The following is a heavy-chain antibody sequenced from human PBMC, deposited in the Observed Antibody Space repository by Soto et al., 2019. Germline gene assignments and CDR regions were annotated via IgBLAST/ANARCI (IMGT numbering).Heavy chain of an antibody. CDR3: ARETLIAVAGADFDY. CDR1: GFTFSSYA. V-gene: IGHV3-30-3*01. D-gene: IGHD6-19*01. J-gene: IGHJ4*02. CDR2: ISYDGSNK. Sequence: LKISCAASGFTFSSYAMHWVRQAPGKGLEWVAVISYDGSNKYYADSVKGRFTISRDNSKNTLYLQMNSLRAEDTAVYYCARETLIAVAGADFDYWGKGTLVTVSS.